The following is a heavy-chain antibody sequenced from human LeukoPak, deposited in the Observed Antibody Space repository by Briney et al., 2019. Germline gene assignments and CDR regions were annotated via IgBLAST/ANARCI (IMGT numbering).Heavy chain of an antibody. Sequence: GGSLRLSCAVSGFTFSNYAMSWVRQAPGKGPEWVSAISGTGANTFYADSVKGRFTISRDNSKNTLYLQMNSLRAEDTAIYYCAKNIRQLGNYYYYMDVWGKGTTVTVSS. CDR1: GFTFSNYA. V-gene: IGHV3-23*01. D-gene: IGHD1-1*01. J-gene: IGHJ6*03. CDR3: AKNIRQLGNYYYYMDV. CDR2: ISGTGANT.